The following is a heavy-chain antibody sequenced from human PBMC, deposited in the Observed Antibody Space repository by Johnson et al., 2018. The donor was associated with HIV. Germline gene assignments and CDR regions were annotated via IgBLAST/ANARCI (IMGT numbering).Heavy chain of an antibody. CDR2: ISYDGSNK. D-gene: IGHD6-19*01. CDR3: VRGWHTSGRCDVFDI. Sequence: QVHLVESGGGVVQPGRSLRLSCAASGFTFSSYGMHWVRQAPGKGLEWVAVISYDGSNKYYADSVKGRFTISRDNSDNFLYLYMNRLRTDDTAVYYCVRGWHTSGRCDVFDIWGQGTTVIVSS. J-gene: IGHJ3*02. CDR1: GFTFSSYG. V-gene: IGHV3-30*03.